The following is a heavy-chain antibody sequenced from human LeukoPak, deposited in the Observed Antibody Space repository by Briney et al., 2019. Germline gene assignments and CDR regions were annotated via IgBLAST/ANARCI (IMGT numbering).Heavy chain of an antibody. CDR3: TRRSYGGDYYDY. J-gene: IGHJ4*02. D-gene: IGHD3-16*01. Sequence: ETLSLTCTVSGASISRDYWSWIRQPAGKGLEWIGRIYTGGSTNYNPSLRGRVTVSADTSKNQFSLKLSSVTAADTAVYYCTRRSYGGDYYDYWGQGTLVTVSS. V-gene: IGHV4-4*07. CDR1: GASISRDY. CDR2: IYTGGST.